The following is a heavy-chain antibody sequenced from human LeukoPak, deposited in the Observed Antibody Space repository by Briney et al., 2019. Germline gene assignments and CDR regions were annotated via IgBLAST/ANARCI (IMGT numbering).Heavy chain of an antibody. V-gene: IGHV3-21*01. CDR1: GFTFSSYN. CDR2: ISRTGSYI. D-gene: IGHD2-15*01. J-gene: IGHJ4*02. CDR3: ARVLETDCRGGSCYSGLDY. Sequence: GSLSLSCAASGFTFSSYNMNWVRPAPGRGLEWVSSISRTGSYIYYADSVKGRFTISRDNAQNSLYLQMNSLRVEDTAVYYCARVLETDCRGGSCYSGLDYWGQGTLVTVSS.